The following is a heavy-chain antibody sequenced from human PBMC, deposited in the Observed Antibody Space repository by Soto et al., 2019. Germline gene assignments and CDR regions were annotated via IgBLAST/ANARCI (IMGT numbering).Heavy chain of an antibody. Sequence: EVQLLESGGALVQPGGSLRLSCAASGFTFNYYAMNWVRQAPEKGLEWVAAITGSGANTYHADAVKGRFTISRDNSKNPLYLQLNSLRAEDTAVYYCEKVGFSEDSWGQGTLVTVSS. CDR2: ITGSGANT. J-gene: IGHJ4*02. V-gene: IGHV3-23*01. CDR1: GFTFNYYA. CDR3: EKVGFSEDS. D-gene: IGHD3-3*01.